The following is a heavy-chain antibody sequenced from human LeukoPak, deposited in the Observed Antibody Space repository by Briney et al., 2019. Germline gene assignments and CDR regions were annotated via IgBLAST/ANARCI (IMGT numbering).Heavy chain of an antibody. CDR1: GGSFSGYY. CDR2: IYSSGGT. CDR3: ARSDGYGLVGI. V-gene: IGHV4-34*11. J-gene: IGHJ3*02. D-gene: IGHD3-10*01. Sequence: SETLSLTCAVYGGSFSGYYWTWIRQPPGKTLEWIGSIYSSGGTYYNPSLKSRAIILIDTAKNHVSLNLSSVTAADTAVYYCARSDGYGLVGIWGQGTMVTVPS.